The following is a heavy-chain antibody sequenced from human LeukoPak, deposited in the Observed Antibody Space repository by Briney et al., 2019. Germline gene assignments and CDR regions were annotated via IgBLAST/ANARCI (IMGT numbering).Heavy chain of an antibody. CDR2: IYYSGST. V-gene: IGHV4-39*01. Sequence: SETLSLTCTVSGGSISSSSYYWGWIRQPPGTGLEWIGSIYYSGSTYYNPSLKSRVTISVDTSKNQFSLKLSSVTAADTAVYYCAAFWSGYYGYYYYGMDVWGQGTTVTVSS. CDR3: AAFWSGYYGYYYYGMDV. D-gene: IGHD3-3*01. CDR1: GGSISSSSYY. J-gene: IGHJ6*02.